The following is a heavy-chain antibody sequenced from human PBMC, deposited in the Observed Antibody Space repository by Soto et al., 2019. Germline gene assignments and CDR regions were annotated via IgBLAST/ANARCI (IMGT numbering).Heavy chain of an antibody. CDR3: AKDHLETTVTTPSY. Sequence: VQLEESGGGLVQPGGSLRLSCAASGFTFSSYGMHWVRQAPGKGLEWVAVISYDGNNKYYADSVKGRFTISRDNFKNTLYLQMDSLRAEDTAMYYCAKDHLETTVTTPSYWGQGTLVTVSS. V-gene: IGHV3-30*18. J-gene: IGHJ4*02. CDR2: ISYDGNNK. D-gene: IGHD4-17*01. CDR1: GFTFSSYG.